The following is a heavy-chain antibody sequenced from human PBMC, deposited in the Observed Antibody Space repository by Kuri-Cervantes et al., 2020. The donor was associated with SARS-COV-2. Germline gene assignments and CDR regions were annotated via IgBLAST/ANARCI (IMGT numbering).Heavy chain of an antibody. V-gene: IGHV4-39*01. CDR2: IYYSGGT. J-gene: IGHJ5*02. Sequence: GSLRLSCNVSGGSISSSSYYWGWIRQPPGKGLEWIGSIYYSGGTYYNPSLKSRVTISVDTSKNQFSLKLSSVTAADTAVYYCARQMMSSITIFGVVITRNWFDPWGQGTLVTVSS. CDR3: ARQMMSSITIFGVVITRNWFDP. CDR1: GGSISSSSYY. D-gene: IGHD3-3*01.